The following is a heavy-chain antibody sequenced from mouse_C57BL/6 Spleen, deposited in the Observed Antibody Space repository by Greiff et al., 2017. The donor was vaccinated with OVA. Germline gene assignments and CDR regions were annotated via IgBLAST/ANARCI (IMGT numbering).Heavy chain of an antibody. D-gene: IGHD1-1*01. CDR1: GYSITSGYY. J-gene: IGHJ3*01. V-gene: IGHV3-6*01. CDR2: ISYDGSN. CDR3: AREGDGSSPTWFAY. Sequence: EVQLQESGPGLVKPSQSLSLTCSVTGYSITSGYYWNWIRQFPGNKLEWMGYISYDGSNNYNPSLKNRISITRDTSKNQFFLKLNSVTTEDTATYYCAREGDGSSPTWFAYWGQGTLVTVSA.